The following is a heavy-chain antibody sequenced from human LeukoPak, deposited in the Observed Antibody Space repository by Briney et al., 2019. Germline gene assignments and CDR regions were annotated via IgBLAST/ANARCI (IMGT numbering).Heavy chain of an antibody. J-gene: IGHJ5*02. CDR2: ISAYNGNT. V-gene: IGHV1-18*01. CDR1: GYTFTSYG. D-gene: IGHD4-17*01. CDR3: ARAGNYGDYYLNNWFDP. Sequence: ASVKVSCKASGYTFTSYGISRVRQAPGQGLEWMGWISAYNGNTNYAQKLQGRVTMTTDTSTSTAYMELRSLRSDDTAVYYRARAGNYGDYYLNNWFDPWGQGTLVTVSS.